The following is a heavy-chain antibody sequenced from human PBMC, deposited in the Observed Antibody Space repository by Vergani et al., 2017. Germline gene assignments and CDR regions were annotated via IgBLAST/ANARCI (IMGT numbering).Heavy chain of an antibody. V-gene: IGHV2-5*04. J-gene: IGHJ6*03. D-gene: IGHD1-7*01. CDR1: GFSLNTRGVS. Sequence: QITLKESGPTLVKPTQTLTLTCTFSGFSLNTRGVSVAWIRQPPGKALDWLALIYLNDDQHYSPSLNNRVTITKDNSKNQVVLTLTNMDYVDTGTYYCVYRKTECGTTGCFYPFYYYYYMDVWGKGTTVTVSS. CDR2: IYLNDDQ. CDR3: VYRKTECGTTGCFYPFYYYYYMDV.